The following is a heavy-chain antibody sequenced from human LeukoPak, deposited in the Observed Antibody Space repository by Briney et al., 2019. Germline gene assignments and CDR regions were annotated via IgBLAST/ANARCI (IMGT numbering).Heavy chain of an antibody. Sequence: PGGSLRLSCAASGFTFNIYAMHWVRQAPGKGLEWVSYISSSSSTIYYADSVRGRFTISRDNAKNSLYLQMNSLRDEDTAVYYCARDFTRRGDGYDSRNWYFDLWGRGTLVTVSS. CDR3: ARDFTRRGDGYDSRNWYFDL. J-gene: IGHJ2*01. V-gene: IGHV3-48*02. D-gene: IGHD3-22*01. CDR2: ISSSSSTI. CDR1: GFTFNIYA.